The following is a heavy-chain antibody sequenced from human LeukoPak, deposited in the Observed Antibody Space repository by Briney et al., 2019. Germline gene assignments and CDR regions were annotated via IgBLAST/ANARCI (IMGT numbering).Heavy chain of an antibody. J-gene: IGHJ4*02. CDR3: ASSQGIAAALDY. CDR1: GFTFSSYG. D-gene: IGHD6-13*01. Sequence: GGSLRLSCAASGFTFSSYGMHWVRQAPGKGLEWVAVIWYDGSNKYYADSVKGRFTISRDNSKNTLYLQMNSLRAEDTAVYYCASSQGIAAALDYWDQGTLVTVSS. CDR2: IWYDGSNK. V-gene: IGHV3-33*01.